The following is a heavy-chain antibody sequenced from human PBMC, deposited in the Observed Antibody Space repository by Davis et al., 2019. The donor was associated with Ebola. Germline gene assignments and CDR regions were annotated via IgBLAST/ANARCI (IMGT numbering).Heavy chain of an antibody. CDR3: ATDRFIGFQY. CDR2: MRHDGSYI. V-gene: IGHV3-30*02. J-gene: IGHJ4*02. CDR1: GFTFSNYG. D-gene: IGHD3-16*02. Sequence: GESLKISCAASGFTFSNYGMHWVRQAPDKGLEWVAFMRHDGSYIFYGDSVKGRFTISRDNAKNSLYLQMDSLRAEDTAVYYCATDRFIGFQYWGQGALVIVSS.